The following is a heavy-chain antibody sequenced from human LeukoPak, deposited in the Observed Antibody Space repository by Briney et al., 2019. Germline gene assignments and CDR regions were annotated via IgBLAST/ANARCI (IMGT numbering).Heavy chain of an antibody. D-gene: IGHD6-19*01. J-gene: IGHJ4*02. CDR2: IWYDGSNK. V-gene: IGHV3-33*06. CDR3: AKDFGGSGWYAFDY. Sequence: GRSLRLSCAASGFTFSSYGMHWVRQAPGKGLEWVAVIWYDGSNKYYADSVKGRFTISRDNSKNTLYLQMNSLRAEDTAVYYCAKDFGGSGWYAFDYWGQGTLVTVSS. CDR1: GFTFSSYG.